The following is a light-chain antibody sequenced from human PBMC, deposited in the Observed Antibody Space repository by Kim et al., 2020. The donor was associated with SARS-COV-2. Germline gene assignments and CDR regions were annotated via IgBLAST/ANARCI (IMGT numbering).Light chain of an antibody. CDR2: GAS. Sequence: PGERATLSCRASQGVSSSFLAWYPQKPGQAPRLLIYGASSRATGIPDRFSGSGSGTDFTLTISRLEPEDFAVYYCQQYGSSYTFGQGTKLEI. CDR1: QGVSSSF. J-gene: IGKJ2*01. CDR3: QQYGSSYT. V-gene: IGKV3-20*01.